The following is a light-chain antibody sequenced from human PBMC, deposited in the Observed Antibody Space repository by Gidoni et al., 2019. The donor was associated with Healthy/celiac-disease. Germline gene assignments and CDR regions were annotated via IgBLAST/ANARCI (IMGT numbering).Light chain of an antibody. CDR1: QSLRSY. V-gene: IGKV1-39*01. Sequence: DIQMTQSPSSLSASVGDRVTITCRASQSLRSYLNWYQQKPGKAPKLLIYAASSLQSGVPSRFSGSGAGTDFTLTISSLQPEDFATYYCQQSYSTPLTFGGGTKVEIK. CDR2: AAS. J-gene: IGKJ4*01. CDR3: QQSYSTPLT.